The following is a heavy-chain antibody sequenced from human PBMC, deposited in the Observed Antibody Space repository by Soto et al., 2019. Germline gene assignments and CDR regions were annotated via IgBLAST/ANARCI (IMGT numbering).Heavy chain of an antibody. J-gene: IGHJ4*02. V-gene: IGHV3-33*05. D-gene: IGHD1-26*01. CDR2: TSYDGSSE. CDR1: GFFLSDYG. CDR3: ARGGGLNQLLSGSDH. Sequence: QEQLVESGGGVVQSGGSLTLSCTVSGFFLSDYGMHWVRQAPGKGLEWVAATSYDGSSEYYSDSVKDRFTTSRDNSKNTVYLHMNRLRAEDKGLYYCARGGGLNQLLSGSDHWGQGTLVTVSS.